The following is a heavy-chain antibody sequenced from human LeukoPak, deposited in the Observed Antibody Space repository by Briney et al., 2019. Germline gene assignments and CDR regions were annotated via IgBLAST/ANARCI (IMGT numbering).Heavy chain of an antibody. D-gene: IGHD3-10*01. CDR3: ARGSGVFDY. J-gene: IGHJ4*02. CDR2: INHSGST. V-gene: IGHV4-34*01. CDR1: GGSFSGYY. Sequence: SETLSLTCAVYGGSFSGYYWSWIRQPPGKGLEWIGEINHSGSTNYNPSLKSRVTISVDTSKNQFSLKLSSVTAADTAVYYCARGSGVFDYWGQGTLVTVSS.